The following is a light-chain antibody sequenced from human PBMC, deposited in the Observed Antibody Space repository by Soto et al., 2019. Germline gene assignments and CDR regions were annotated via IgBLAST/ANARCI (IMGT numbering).Light chain of an antibody. CDR1: KNDIGVYDF. V-gene: IGLV2-8*01. Sequence: QSALTQPPSASGSPGQSVTISCTGTKNDIGVYDFVSWYQHHPGKAPILIIYEVVQRPSGVPDRFSGSKSGNTASLTVPGVQAADEAYYFSKSYACSHAHVFGSGTKLTVL. J-gene: IGLJ1*01. CDR2: EVV. CDR3: KSYACSHAHV.